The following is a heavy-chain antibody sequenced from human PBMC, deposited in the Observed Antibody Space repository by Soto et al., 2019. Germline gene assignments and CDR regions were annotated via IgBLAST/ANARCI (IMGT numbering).Heavy chain of an antibody. V-gene: IGHV3-33*01. CDR2: IWYDGSRK. CDR1: GFTFSSYG. CDR3: ARETATSFDY. Sequence: QVQLVESGGGVVQPGRSLRLSCAASGFTFSSYGMHWVRQAPGKGLEWVAVIWYDGSRKYYADSVKGRFNISRDNPKNTLYLQMNSLRAEDTAVYYCARETATSFDYWGQGTLVTVSS. J-gene: IGHJ4*02. D-gene: IGHD5-12*01.